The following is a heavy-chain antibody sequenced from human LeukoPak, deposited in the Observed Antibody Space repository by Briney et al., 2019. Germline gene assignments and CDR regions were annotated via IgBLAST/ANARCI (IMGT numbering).Heavy chain of an antibody. CDR2: INPSGGST. V-gene: IGHV1-46*01. CDR3: ATGPIAVAGSRTSGWFDP. CDR1: GYTFTSYY. Sequence: ASVKVSCKASGYTFTSYYMHWVRQAPGQGLEWMGIINPSGGSTSYAQKFQGRVTMTRDTSTSTVYMELSSLRSEDTAVYYCATGPIAVAGSRTSGWFDPWGQGTLVTVSS. J-gene: IGHJ5*02. D-gene: IGHD6-19*01.